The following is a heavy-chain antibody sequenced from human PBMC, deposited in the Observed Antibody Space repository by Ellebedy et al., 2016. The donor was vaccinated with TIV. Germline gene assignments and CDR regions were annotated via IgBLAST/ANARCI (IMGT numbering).Heavy chain of an antibody. J-gene: IGHJ5*02. CDR3: ARGLNH. Sequence: MPSETLSLTCTASGASVSSYFWSWIRQSPGKGLEWIGSIYYSGSTYYNPSLKSRVTISVDTSKNQFSLKLSSVTAADTAVYYCARGLNHWGQGTLVTVSS. CDR2: IYYSGST. V-gene: IGHV4-59*02. CDR1: GASVSSYF.